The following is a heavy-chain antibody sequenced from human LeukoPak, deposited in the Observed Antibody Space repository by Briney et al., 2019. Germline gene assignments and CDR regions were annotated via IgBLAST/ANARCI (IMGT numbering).Heavy chain of an antibody. CDR1: GFTFSSYG. CDR3: TRDLMDCAVSTGLHHYYMDV. J-gene: IGHJ6*01. D-gene: IGHD3-9*01. V-gene: IGHV3-74*01. CDR2: INGDGRNI. Sequence: PGGSLRLSCAASGFTFSSYGMDSVRQDPRKGLVWVQRINGDGRNINYADSVRGRFTISRDNAKDTLYLQINTLRVEDTGVYYCTRDLMDCAVSTGLHHYYMDVWGEGTTVTVSS.